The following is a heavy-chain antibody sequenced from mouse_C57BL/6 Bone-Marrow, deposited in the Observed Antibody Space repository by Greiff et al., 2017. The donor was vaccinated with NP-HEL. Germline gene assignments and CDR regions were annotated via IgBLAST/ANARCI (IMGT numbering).Heavy chain of an antibody. CDR1: GFNIKDDY. CDR3: TRGGSRWGAGCAY. CDR2: IDPENGDT. Sequence: EVQLVESGAELVRPGASVKLSCTASGFNIKDDYMHWVKQRPEQGLEWIGWIDPENGDTEYASKFQGKATITADPSSNTAYLQLSSLTSEDTAVFYCTRGGSRWGAGCAYWGQETLDSVCA. J-gene: IGHJ3*01. D-gene: IGHD1-1*01. V-gene: IGHV14-4*01.